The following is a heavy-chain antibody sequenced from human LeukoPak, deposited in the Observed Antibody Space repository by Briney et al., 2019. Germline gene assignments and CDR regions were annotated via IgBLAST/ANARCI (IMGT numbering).Heavy chain of an antibody. D-gene: IGHD3-3*01. V-gene: IGHV1-18*01. CDR3: ARVWVEWLLAPYYFDY. Sequence: ASVKVSCKASGYTFTCYGISWVRQAPGQGLEWVGWISAYNDNTNYAQKLQGRVTMTTDTSTSTAYMELRSLRSDDTAVYYCARVWVEWLLAPYYFDYWGQGTLVTVSS. J-gene: IGHJ4*02. CDR2: ISAYNDNT. CDR1: GYTFTCYG.